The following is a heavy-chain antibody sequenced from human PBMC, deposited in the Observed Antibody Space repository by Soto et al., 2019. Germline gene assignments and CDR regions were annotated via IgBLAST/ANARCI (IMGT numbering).Heavy chain of an antibody. J-gene: IGHJ4*02. D-gene: IGHD2-15*01. CDR3: ARETPLVAVTPEFDY. Sequence: EVQLVESGGGLVQPGGSLKLSCAASGFTFSGSAMHWVRQASGKGLEWVGRIRSKANSYATAYAASVKGRFTISRDDSNNTAYLQMNSLKTEDTAVYYCARETPLVAVTPEFDYWGQGTLVTVSS. CDR2: IRSKANSYAT. CDR1: GFTFSGSA. V-gene: IGHV3-73*02.